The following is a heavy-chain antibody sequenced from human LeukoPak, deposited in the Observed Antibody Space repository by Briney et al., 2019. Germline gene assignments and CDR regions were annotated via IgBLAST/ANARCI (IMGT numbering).Heavy chain of an antibody. CDR1: GYTFTSYG. D-gene: IGHD3-22*01. V-gene: IGHV1-18*01. CDR3: ARDYYDSSGFLGNDY. CDR2: ISAYNGNT. Sequence: ASVKVSCKASGYTFTSYGISWVRQAPGQGLEWMGWISAYNGNTNYAQKLQGRVTMTTDTSTSTAYMELRGLRSDDTAVYYCARDYYDSSGFLGNDYWGQGTLVTVSS. J-gene: IGHJ4*02.